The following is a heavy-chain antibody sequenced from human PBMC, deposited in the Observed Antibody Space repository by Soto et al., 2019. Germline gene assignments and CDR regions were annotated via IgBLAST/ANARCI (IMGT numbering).Heavy chain of an antibody. D-gene: IGHD6-13*01. Sequence: QVQLVESGGGVVQPGRSLRLSCAASGFTFSSYAMHWVRQAPGKGLEWVAVISYDGSNKYYADSVKGRFTISRDNSKNTLYLQMNSLRAEDTAVYYCARDSGQQLSSPDYWGQGTLVTVSS. J-gene: IGHJ4*02. CDR2: ISYDGSNK. V-gene: IGHV3-30-3*01. CDR1: GFTFSSYA. CDR3: ARDSGQQLSSPDY.